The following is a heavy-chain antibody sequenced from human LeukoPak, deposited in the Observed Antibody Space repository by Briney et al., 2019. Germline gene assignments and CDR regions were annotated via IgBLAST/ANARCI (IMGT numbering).Heavy chain of an antibody. CDR1: GFTFNYYW. J-gene: IGHJ4*02. Sequence: PGGSLRLSCAASGFTFNYYWLTWVRQAPGKGLEWVSAISGSGGSTYYADSVKGRFTISRDNSKNTLYLQMNSLRAEDTAVYYCAKVGDYYYGSGLFDYWGQGTLVTVSS. CDR3: AKVGDYYYGSGLFDY. V-gene: IGHV3-23*01. D-gene: IGHD3-10*01. CDR2: ISGSGGST.